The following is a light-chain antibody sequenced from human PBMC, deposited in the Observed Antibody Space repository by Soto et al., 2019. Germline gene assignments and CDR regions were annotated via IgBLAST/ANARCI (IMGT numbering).Light chain of an antibody. CDR1: PSINSY. Sequence: LYISVVAGAIKKKRASPSINSYLHCYQQKPGKAPKLLIYDASSLQSGVPSRFSGSGSGTDFTLTTSRLEPEDSAVYHSQPYGRSPATFAQGTKVDIK. CDR2: DAS. J-gene: IGKJ1*01. CDR3: QPYGRSPAT. V-gene: IGKV1-39*02.